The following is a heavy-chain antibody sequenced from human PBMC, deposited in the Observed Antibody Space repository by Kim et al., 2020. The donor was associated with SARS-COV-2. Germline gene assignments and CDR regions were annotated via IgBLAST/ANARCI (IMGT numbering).Heavy chain of an antibody. CDR2: IYPGDSDT. CDR1: GYSFTSYW. J-gene: IGHJ4*02. CDR3: ARRGHKYYYDSPGDY. D-gene: IGHD3-22*01. V-gene: IGHV5-51*01. Sequence: GESLKISCKGSGYSFTSYWIGWVRQMPGKGLEWMGIIYPGDSDTRYSPSFQGQVTISADKSISTAYLQWSSLKASDTAMYYCARRGHKYYYDSPGDYWGQGTLVTVSS.